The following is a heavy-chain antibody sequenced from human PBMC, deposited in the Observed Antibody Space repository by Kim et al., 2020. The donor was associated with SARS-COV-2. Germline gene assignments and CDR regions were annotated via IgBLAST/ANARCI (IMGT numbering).Heavy chain of an antibody. CDR3: ARSAGPYDYYFDY. Sequence: YRPSFQGQATISADKSTPTAYLQWSSLKASDTAMYYCARSAGPYDYYFDYWGQGTLVTISS. D-gene: IGHD3-16*01. J-gene: IGHJ4*02. V-gene: IGHV5-51*01.